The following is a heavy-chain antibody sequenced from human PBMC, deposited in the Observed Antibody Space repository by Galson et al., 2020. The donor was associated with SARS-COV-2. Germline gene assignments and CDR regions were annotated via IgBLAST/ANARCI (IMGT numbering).Heavy chain of an antibody. CDR2: ISGGST. V-gene: IGHV3-66*01. Sequence: GGSLRLSCAASGFTVSSNEMSWVRQAPGKGLEWVSSISGGSTYYADSRKGRFTISRDNSKNTLHLQMNSLRAEDTAVYYCTRYSGSYGGRGSYFDYWGQGTLVTVSS. CDR1: GFTVSSNE. D-gene: IGHD1-26*01. CDR3: TRYSGSYGGRGSYFDY. J-gene: IGHJ4*02.